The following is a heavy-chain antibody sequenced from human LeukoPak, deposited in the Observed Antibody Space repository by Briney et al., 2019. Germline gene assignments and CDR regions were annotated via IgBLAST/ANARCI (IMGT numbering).Heavy chain of an antibody. CDR2: ISGSGGST. D-gene: IGHD6-13*01. CDR3: AKASSSSWYLFDY. V-gene: IGHV3-23*01. Sequence: GGSLRLSCEASGFTFSTYGMSWVRQAPGKGLEWVSTISGSGGSTYYADSVKGRFTISRDNSKNTLSLQMNSLRAEDTAVYYCAKASSSSWYLFDYWGQGTLVIVSS. J-gene: IGHJ4*02. CDR1: GFTFSTYG.